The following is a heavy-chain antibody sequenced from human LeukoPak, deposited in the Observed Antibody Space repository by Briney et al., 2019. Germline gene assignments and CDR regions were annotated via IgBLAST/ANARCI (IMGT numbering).Heavy chain of an antibody. CDR2: ISGSGGST. D-gene: IGHD2-15*01. Sequence: GGSLRLSCAASGFTFSSYAMSWVRQAPEKGLEWVSGISGSGGSTYYADSVKGRFTISRDNSKNTLYLQMNSLRAEDTAVYYCAKSLGYCSGGSCYSDYWGQGTLVTVSS. CDR3: AKSLGYCSGGSCYSDY. CDR1: GFTFSSYA. V-gene: IGHV3-23*01. J-gene: IGHJ4*02.